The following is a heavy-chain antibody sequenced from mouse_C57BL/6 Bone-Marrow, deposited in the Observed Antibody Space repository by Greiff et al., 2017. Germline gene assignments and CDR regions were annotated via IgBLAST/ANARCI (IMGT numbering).Heavy chain of an antibody. V-gene: IGHV3-8*01. CDR3: ARLDSLTVPFAY. Sequence: DVQLQESGPGLAKPSQTLSLTCSVTGYSITSDHWNWIRKFPGNKLEYMGYISYSGSTYYNPSLKSRISITRDTSKNQYYLQLNSVTTEDTATYYCARLDSLTVPFAYWGQGTLVTVSA. CDR1: GYSITSDH. J-gene: IGHJ3*01. CDR2: ISYSGST. D-gene: IGHD1-1*01.